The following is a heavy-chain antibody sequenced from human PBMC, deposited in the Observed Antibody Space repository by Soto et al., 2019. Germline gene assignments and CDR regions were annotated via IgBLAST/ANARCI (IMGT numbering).Heavy chain of an antibody. Sequence: ELQLLESGGGLVQPGGSLRLSCAASGFTFSTYAMSWVRQAPGKGLEWVSAISDSGGSTYYADSEEGRFTISRDNSKNALFLQMSSLRAEDTAIYFCAKAFRVAGIHSCDYWGQGTLVTVSS. J-gene: IGHJ4*02. CDR2: ISDSGGST. CDR3: AKAFRVAGIHSCDY. D-gene: IGHD6-19*01. V-gene: IGHV3-23*01. CDR1: GFTFSTYA.